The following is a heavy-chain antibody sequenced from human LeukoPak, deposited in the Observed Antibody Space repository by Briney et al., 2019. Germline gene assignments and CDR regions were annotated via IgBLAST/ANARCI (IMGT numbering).Heavy chain of an antibody. D-gene: IGHD2-2*01. V-gene: IGHV1-2*02. Sequence: ASVKVSCKASGYTFTGYYMHWVRQAPGQGLEWMGWINPNSGGTNYAQKFQGRVTMTRDTSINTAYMELSRLRSDDTAVYYCARGRCSSTSCYGVPSQNNWFDPWGQGTLVTVSS. CDR3: ARGRCSSTSCYGVPSQNNWFDP. CDR2: INPNSGGT. J-gene: IGHJ5*02. CDR1: GYTFTGYY.